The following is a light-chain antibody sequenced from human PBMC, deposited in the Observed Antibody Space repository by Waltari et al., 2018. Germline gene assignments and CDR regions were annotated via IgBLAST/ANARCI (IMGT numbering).Light chain of an antibody. J-gene: IGLJ3*02. CDR3: CSYAGSSTLV. Sequence: QSALTQPASVSGSPGQSITISCTGPRSDVGSYNLVSWYQQHPGKAPKLMIYEGSKRPSGVSNRFSGSKSGNTASLTISGLQAEDEADYYCCSYAGSSTLVFGGGTKLTVL. V-gene: IGLV2-23*01. CDR2: EGS. CDR1: RSDVGSYNL.